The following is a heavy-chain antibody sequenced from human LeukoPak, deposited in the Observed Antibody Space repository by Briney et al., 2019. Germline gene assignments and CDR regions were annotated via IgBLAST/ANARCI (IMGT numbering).Heavy chain of an antibody. Sequence: ASVKVSCKASGYTFTGYYMHWVRQAPGQGLEWMGWISAYNGNTNYAQKLQGRVTMTTDTSTGTAYMELRSLRSDDTAVYYCARGKPADYDILTGFDYWGQGTLVTVSS. D-gene: IGHD3-9*01. V-gene: IGHV1-18*04. J-gene: IGHJ4*02. CDR3: ARGKPADYDILTGFDY. CDR2: ISAYNGNT. CDR1: GYTFTGYY.